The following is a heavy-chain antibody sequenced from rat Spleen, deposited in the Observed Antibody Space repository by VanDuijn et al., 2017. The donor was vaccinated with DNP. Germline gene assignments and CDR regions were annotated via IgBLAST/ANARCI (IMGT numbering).Heavy chain of an antibody. V-gene: IGHV5S23*01. CDR2: ISYDGVHA. CDR3: ARRGDGYKYFDK. J-gene: IGHJ2*01. CDR1: GFTFSDYY. D-gene: IGHD4-1*01. Sequence: EVQLVESGGGLVQPGNSLKLSCAASGFTFSDYYMAWVRQAPTKGLEWVASISYDGVHAYYRGSVKGRFTISRDNAENAQYLQMDSMRSEDTATYYCARRGDGYKYFDKWGQGVMVTVSS.